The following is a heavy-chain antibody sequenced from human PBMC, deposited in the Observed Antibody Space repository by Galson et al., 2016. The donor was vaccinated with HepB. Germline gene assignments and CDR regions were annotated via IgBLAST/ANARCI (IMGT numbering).Heavy chain of an antibody. J-gene: IGHJ4*02. V-gene: IGHV3-53*01. Sequence: SLRLSCAASGVSGTYLRWVRQDPGKRLEWLSAIFPGGGAYYADSVRGRFPTSRRDSVDTIYLQMRSLRPEDPALYYCARGHYGAFLGQGNMVTVSS. CDR1: GVSGTY. CDR3: ARGHYGAF. CDR2: IFPGGGA.